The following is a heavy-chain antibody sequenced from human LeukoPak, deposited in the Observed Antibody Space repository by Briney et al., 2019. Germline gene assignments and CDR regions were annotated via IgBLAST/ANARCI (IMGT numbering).Heavy chain of an antibody. CDR1: GFTFGSHR. J-gene: IGHJ4*02. V-gene: IGHV3-7*01. CDR3: VRHPGSYNVLTGYSYYFDY. CDR2: IKHDASDH. Sequence: LGGSVRLSCVGSGFTFGSHRMSWVRQAPGKGLEWVANIKHDASDHYYADSVAGRFTISRDNAKNSLYLEMSSLRAEDAAVYFCVRHPGSYNVLTGYSYYFDYWGQGTLVTVSS. D-gene: IGHD3-9*01.